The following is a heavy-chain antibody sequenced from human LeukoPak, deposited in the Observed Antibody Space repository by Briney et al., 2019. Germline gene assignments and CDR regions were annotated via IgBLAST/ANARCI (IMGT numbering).Heavy chain of an antibody. D-gene: IGHD3-22*01. CDR3: ARSSVNYYDSSNWFDP. CDR2: ISSSSSYI. V-gene: IGHV3-21*01. Sequence: GGSLRLSCAASGFTFSSYSMNWVRQAPGKGLEWVSSISSSSSYIYYADSVKGRFTISRDNAKNSLYLQMNSLRAEDTAVYYCARSSVNYYDSSNWFDPWGQGTLVTVSS. J-gene: IGHJ5*02. CDR1: GFTFSSYS.